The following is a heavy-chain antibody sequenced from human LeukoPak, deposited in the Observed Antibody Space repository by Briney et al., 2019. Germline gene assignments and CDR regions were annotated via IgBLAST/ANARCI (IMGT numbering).Heavy chain of an antibody. CDR2: IIPNSGDT. CDR3: ARADSVPAGDYHYWYMDV. D-gene: IGHD2-2*01. CDR1: GFTLTDY. Sequence: ASVQVSCKASGFTLTDYIHWVRQDPRQGLQWMGWIIPNSGDTDYAQKFQGRVTMTRDTSISTVYMELSSLRSDDTAVYYCARADSVPAGDYHYWYMDVWGKGTTVTVSS. J-gene: IGHJ6*03. V-gene: IGHV1-2*02.